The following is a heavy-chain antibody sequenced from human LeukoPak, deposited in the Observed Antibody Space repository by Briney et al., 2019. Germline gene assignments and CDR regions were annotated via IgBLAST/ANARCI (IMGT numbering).Heavy chain of an antibody. D-gene: IGHD3-3*01. V-gene: IGHV3-74*01. CDR2: IDNDGHGI. CDR1: GFTFSGYW. Sequence: GGSLRLSCVTSGFTFSGYWMHWVRQGPEKGLELVSRIDNDGHGIIYADSVKGRFTTSRDNVKNTLYLQMNSLGVEDTAVYYCAAGGGWDPSFGVVTHIDAWGKGTTVVVS. CDR3: AAGGGWDPSFGVVTHIDA. J-gene: IGHJ6*03.